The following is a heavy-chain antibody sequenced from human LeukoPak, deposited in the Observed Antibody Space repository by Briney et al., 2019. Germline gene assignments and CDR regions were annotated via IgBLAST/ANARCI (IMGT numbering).Heavy chain of an antibody. V-gene: IGHV3-53*04. D-gene: IGHD5-12*01. CDR1: GFTVSSNY. CDR2: IYSGGST. CDR3: ARAPRGSSAFDI. Sequence: PGGSLRLSCAASGFTVSSNYMSWVRQAAGKGLEWVSFIYSGGSTYYAASVKGRFTISRHNSKNTPYLQMNSLRAEDTAVYYCARAPRGSSAFDIWGQGTMVTVSS. J-gene: IGHJ3*02.